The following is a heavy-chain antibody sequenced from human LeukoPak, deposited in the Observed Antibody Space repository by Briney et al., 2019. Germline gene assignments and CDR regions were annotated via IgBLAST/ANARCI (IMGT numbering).Heavy chain of an antibody. Sequence: SVKVSCKASGGTFSSYAISWVRQAPGQGLEWMGRIIPIFGTANYAQKFQGRVTITADESTSTAYMELSSLRSEDTAVYYCARDGSGYCGGDCYYFDYWGQGTLVTVSS. J-gene: IGHJ4*02. D-gene: IGHD2-21*01. CDR2: IIPIFGTA. CDR3: ARDGSGYCGGDCYYFDY. V-gene: IGHV1-69*15. CDR1: GGTFSSYA.